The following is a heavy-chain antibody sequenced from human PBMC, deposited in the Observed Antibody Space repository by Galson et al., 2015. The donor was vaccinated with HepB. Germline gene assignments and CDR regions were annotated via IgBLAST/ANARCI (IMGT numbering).Heavy chain of an antibody. J-gene: IGHJ3*02. CDR2: INSDGSST. CDR3: ARVVCGGSCYSGGGRGAFDI. D-gene: IGHD2-15*01. V-gene: IGHV3-74*01. Sequence: SLRLSCAASGFTFSSYWMHWVRQAPGKGLVWVSRINSDGSSTSYADSVKGRFTISRDNAKNTLYLQMNSLRAEDTAVYYCARVVCGGSCYSGGGRGAFDIWGQGTMVTVSS. CDR1: GFTFSSYW.